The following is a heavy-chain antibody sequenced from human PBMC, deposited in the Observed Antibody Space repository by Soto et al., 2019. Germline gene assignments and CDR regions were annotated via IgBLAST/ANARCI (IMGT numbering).Heavy chain of an antibody. CDR1: GYTFTGYY. Sequence: ASVKVSCKASGYTFTGYYMHWVRQAPGQGLEWMGWINPNSGGTNYAKKFQGRVTMTRDTSISTAYMELSRLRYDDTAVYYCARGSPEGAAHQNHWGQGTMVTVSS. J-gene: IGHJ4*02. CDR3: ARGSPEGAAHQNH. D-gene: IGHD6-13*01. V-gene: IGHV1-2*02. CDR2: INPNSGGT.